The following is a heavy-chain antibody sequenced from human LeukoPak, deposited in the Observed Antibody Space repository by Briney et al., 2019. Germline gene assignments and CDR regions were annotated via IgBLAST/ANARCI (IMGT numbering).Heavy chain of an antibody. CDR2: IYYSGST. CDR3: ASSDGYCSSTSCYADAFDI. J-gene: IGHJ3*02. V-gene: IGHV4-30-4*01. CDR1: GWSISSGGYY. Sequence: SQTLSRTCTVPGWSISSGGYYWSCMRQPPRKSLEWIGYIYYSGSTYYNPSLKSRVTISVDTSKNQFSLKLSSVTAADTAVYYCASSDGYCSSTSCYADAFDIWGQGTMVTVSS. D-gene: IGHD2-2*01.